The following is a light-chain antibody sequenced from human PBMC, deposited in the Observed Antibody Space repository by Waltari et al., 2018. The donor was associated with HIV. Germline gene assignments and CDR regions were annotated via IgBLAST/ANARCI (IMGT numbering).Light chain of an antibody. CDR1: SPHVGSYSL. Sequence: QSALTQPASVSGALGQSITISCTGASPHVGSYSLVSWYQNRPGQAPTLIIYDDSKRPLGISSRFSGSKSGNTASLTISGLQSEDEADYYCCSYGGDDTLVFGGGTKVTAL. CDR3: CSYGGDDTLV. J-gene: IGLJ3*02. CDR2: DDS. V-gene: IGLV2-23*01.